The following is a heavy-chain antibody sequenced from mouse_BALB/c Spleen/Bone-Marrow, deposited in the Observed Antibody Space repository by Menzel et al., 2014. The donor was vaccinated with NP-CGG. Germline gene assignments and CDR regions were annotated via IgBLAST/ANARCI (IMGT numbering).Heavy chain of an antibody. V-gene: IGHV5-17*02. CDR3: ARGGNWDDFDV. J-gene: IGHJ1*01. CDR2: ISSGSTAI. CDR1: GFTFSSFG. Sequence: EVKLEESGGGLVQPGGSRKLSCAASGFTFSSFGMHWVRQAPEKGLEWVAYISSGSTAICYADTVKGRFTISRDNPKNTLFLQMTSLRSADTAMYCCARGGNWDDFDVWGAGTTVTVSS. D-gene: IGHD4-1*01.